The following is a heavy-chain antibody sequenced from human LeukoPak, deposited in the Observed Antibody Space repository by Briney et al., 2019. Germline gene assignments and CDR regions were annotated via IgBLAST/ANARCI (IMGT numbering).Heavy chain of an antibody. D-gene: IGHD6-19*01. Sequence: GRSLRLSCAASGFTFDDYAMHWVRHAPGKGLERVSGISWNSGSIGYADSVKGRFTISRDNAKNSLYLQMNSLRAEDTALYYCAKDMLRKWLVFDYWGQGTLVTVSS. V-gene: IGHV3-9*01. CDR3: AKDMLRKWLVFDY. CDR2: ISWNSGSI. CDR1: GFTFDDYA. J-gene: IGHJ4*02.